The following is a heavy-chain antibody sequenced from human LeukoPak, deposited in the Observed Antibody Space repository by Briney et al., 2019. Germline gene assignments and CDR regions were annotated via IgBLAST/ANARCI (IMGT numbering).Heavy chain of an antibody. CDR3: AKGSTDGFNVVVISRYFDY. J-gene: IGHJ4*02. CDR1: GSTFSSYS. D-gene: IGHD3-22*01. Sequence: GGSLRLSCAASGSTFSSYSMNWVRQAPGKGLEWVSYISSSSSTIYYADSVQGRFTISRDNSKNTLYLQMNSLGAEDTAIYYCAKGSTDGFNVVVISRYFDYWGQATLVTVSS. CDR2: ISSSSSTI. V-gene: IGHV3-48*01.